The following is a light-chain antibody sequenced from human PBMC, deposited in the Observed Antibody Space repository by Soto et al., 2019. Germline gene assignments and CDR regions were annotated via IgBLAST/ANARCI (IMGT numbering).Light chain of an antibody. V-gene: IGKV3-20*01. CDR1: QSISCNY. J-gene: IGKJ3*01. Sequence: EIVLTQSPGTLSLSAGERATLSCRASQSISCNYLAWYQQKPGQAPMLLIFGASYRATSIPDRFSGSGPGTDFTLTISRLEAEDIAVYYCHQYGRSPTEFTSGPQTQVDIK. CDR3: HQYGRSPTEFT. CDR2: GAS.